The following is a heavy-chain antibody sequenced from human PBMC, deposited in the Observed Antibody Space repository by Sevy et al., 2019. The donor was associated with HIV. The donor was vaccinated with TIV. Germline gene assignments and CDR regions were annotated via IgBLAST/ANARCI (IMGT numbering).Heavy chain of an antibody. CDR3: VRDRVGATTDWFDP. Sequence: SETLSLTCTVSGDSISSYYWSWIRQPPGKGLEWIGYIYYSGTTKYNPSLKSRVTISVDTSKNQFSLKLKSVIAADTAVYYCVRDRVGATTDWFDPWGQGTLVTVSS. J-gene: IGHJ5*02. D-gene: IGHD1-26*01. CDR2: IYYSGTT. CDR1: GDSISSYY. V-gene: IGHV4-59*01.